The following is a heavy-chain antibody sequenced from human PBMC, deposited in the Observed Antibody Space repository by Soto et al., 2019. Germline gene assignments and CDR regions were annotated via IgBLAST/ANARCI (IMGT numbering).Heavy chain of an antibody. J-gene: IGHJ5*02. CDR2: INPGNGNT. D-gene: IGHD2-2*01. CDR1: GYTFSNYA. CDR3: ARAPLAPAAMGYNWFDP. Sequence: ASVKVSCKASGYTFSNYAMHWVRQAPRQRLDWMGWINPGNGNTRYSQRFQGRVSITRETSASTAYMELSSVRSEDSAVYYCARAPLAPAAMGYNWFDPWGQGTLVTVSS. V-gene: IGHV1-3*01.